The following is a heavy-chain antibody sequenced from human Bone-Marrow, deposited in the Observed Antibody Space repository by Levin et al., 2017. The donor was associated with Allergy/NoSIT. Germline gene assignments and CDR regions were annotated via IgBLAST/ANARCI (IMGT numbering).Heavy chain of an antibody. J-gene: IGHJ4*02. D-gene: IGHD3-3*01. V-gene: IGHV4-39*01. CDR1: GGSISSSSYY. CDR3: ARQKRITIFGVVIPLSYYFDY. Sequence: SETLSLTCTVSGGSISSSSYYWGWIRQPPGKGLEWIGSIYYSGSTYYNPSLKSRVTISVDTSKNQFSLKLSSVTAADTAVYYCARQKRITIFGVVIPLSYYFDYWGQGTLVTVSS. CDR2: IYYSGST.